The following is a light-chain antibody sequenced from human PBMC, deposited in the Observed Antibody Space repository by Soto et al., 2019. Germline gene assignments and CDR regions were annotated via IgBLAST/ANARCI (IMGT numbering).Light chain of an antibody. CDR1: SSNIGAGYD. V-gene: IGLV1-40*01. CDR3: QSYDSSLRGSV. J-gene: IGLJ1*01. Sequence: QSALTQPPSVSGALGQRVTISCTGSSSNIGAGYDVHWYQQFPGTAPKLLIYGNNNRPSGVPDRFSGSKSGTSASLAITGLQSDDEADFYCQSYDSSLRGSVFGTGTKDTVL. CDR2: GNN.